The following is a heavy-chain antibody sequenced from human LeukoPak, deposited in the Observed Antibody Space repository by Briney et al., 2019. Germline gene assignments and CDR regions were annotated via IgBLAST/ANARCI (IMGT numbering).Heavy chain of an antibody. Sequence: GGSLRLSCAASGFTVSNNYMSWVRQAPGKGLEWVSVIYSGGSTYYADSVKGRFTISRDNSKNTLYLQMNSLRAEDTAVYYCARGPQWLVHDYYYGMDVWGQGTTVTVSS. D-gene: IGHD6-19*01. CDR1: GFTVSNNY. J-gene: IGHJ6*02. CDR2: IYSGGST. V-gene: IGHV3-53*01. CDR3: ARGPQWLVHDYYYGMDV.